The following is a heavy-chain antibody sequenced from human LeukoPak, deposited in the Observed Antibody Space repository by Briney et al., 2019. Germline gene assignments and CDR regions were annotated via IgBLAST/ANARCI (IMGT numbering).Heavy chain of an antibody. D-gene: IGHD1-26*01. V-gene: IGHV3-23*01. Sequence: GGSLRLSCAASGFTFNNYAMTWVRRAPGKGLEWVSTISGSGDSTYYADPVKGRFTISRDNSKNTLYLQMNSLRAEDTAVYYCARVGSGSYFLDGFDIWGQGTMVTVSS. CDR2: ISGSGDST. J-gene: IGHJ3*02. CDR3: ARVGSGSYFLDGFDI. CDR1: GFTFNNYA.